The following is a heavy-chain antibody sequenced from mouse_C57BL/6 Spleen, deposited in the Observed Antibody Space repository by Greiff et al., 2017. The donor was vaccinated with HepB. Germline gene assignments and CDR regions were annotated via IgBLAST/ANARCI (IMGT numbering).Heavy chain of an antibody. V-gene: IGHV1-15*01. D-gene: IGHD2-3*01. J-gene: IGHJ3*01. CDR3: TRSDDGYYRYWFAY. CDR2: IDPETGGT. Sequence: VQRVESGAEQVRPGASVTLSCKASGYTFTDYEMHWVKQTPVHGLEWIGAIDPETGGTAYNQKFKGKAILTADKSSSTAYMELRSLTSEDSAVYYCTRSDDGYYRYWFAYWGQGTLVTVSA. CDR1: GYTFTDYE.